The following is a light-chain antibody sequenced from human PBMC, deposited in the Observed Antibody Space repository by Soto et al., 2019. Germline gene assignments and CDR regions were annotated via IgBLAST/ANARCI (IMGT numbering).Light chain of an antibody. Sequence: QSALTQPRSVSGSPGQSVTISCTGTDTNIGFYNFVSWYQQHPDKAPHLVIYDVNKRPSGVPDRFSGSKSGKTASLTISGLQADDEADYFCCSYAGTYTYVFGTGTKVNV. CDR3: CSYAGTYTYV. CDR2: DVN. CDR1: DTNIGFYNF. J-gene: IGLJ1*01. V-gene: IGLV2-11*01.